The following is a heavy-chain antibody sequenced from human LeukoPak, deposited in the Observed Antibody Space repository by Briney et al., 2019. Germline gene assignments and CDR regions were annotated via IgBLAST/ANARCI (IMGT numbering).Heavy chain of an antibody. Sequence: GGSLRLSCAASGFTFSGSAMHWVRQASGKGLEWVGRIRSKANGYATAYAASVKGRFTISRDDSKNTAYLQMNSLKTEDTAVYYCTRNDFWSGPMDVWGKGTTVTVSS. CDR2: IRSKANGYAT. CDR1: GFTFSGSA. V-gene: IGHV3-73*01. J-gene: IGHJ6*03. D-gene: IGHD3-3*01. CDR3: TRNDFWSGPMDV.